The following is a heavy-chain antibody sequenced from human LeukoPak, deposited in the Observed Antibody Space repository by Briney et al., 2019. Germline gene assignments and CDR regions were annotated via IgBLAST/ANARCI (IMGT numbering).Heavy chain of an antibody. CDR3: ARGRGYSYGDTFDY. V-gene: IGHV3-20*04. CDR1: GFTFDDYG. J-gene: IGHJ4*02. Sequence: GGSLRLSCAASGFTFDDYGMSWVRQAPGKGLEWVSGINWNGGSTGYADSVKGRITISRDNAKNSLYVQMNGLRAEDTALYYCARGRGYSYGDTFDYWGQGTLVTVSS. CDR2: INWNGGST. D-gene: IGHD5-18*01.